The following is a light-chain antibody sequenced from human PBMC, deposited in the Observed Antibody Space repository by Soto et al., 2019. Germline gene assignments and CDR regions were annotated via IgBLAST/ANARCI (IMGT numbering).Light chain of an antibody. CDR3: CSYAGTSTHTV. V-gene: IGLV2-23*02. J-gene: IGLJ7*01. CDR1: SSDVGSYNL. CDR2: EVI. Sequence: QSALTQPASVSGSPGQSITISCTGTSSDVGSYNLVSWYQQHPGKAPKLMISEVIKRPSGISDRFSGSKSGSTASLTISGLQAEDEADYDCCSYAGTSTHTVFGGGTQLTVL.